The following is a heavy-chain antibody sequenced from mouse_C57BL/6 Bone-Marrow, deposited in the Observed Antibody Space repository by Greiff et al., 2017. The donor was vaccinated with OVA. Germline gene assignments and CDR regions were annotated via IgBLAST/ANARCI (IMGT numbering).Heavy chain of an antibody. CDR1: GYTFTSYW. Sequence: VQLQQSGAELVRPGSSVKLSCKASGYTFTSYWMDWVKQRPGQGLEWIGNIYPSDSETHYNQKFKDKATLTVDNSSSTAYMQLSSLTSEDSAVYYCAVWLDFDYWGQGTTLTVSS. CDR3: AVWLDFDY. CDR2: IYPSDSET. V-gene: IGHV1-61*01. D-gene: IGHD2-2*01. J-gene: IGHJ2*01.